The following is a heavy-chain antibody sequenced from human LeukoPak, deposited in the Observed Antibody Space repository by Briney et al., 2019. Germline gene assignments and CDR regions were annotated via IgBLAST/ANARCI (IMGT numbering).Heavy chain of an antibody. J-gene: IGHJ3*01. Sequence: SQTLSLTCAISGDNVTNNNGAWNWIRQSPSRGLEWLGRTYYRSQWHNDYARSVMSRISVDPDTSKNQFSLHLSSVTPDDTAVYYCASGYAFDVWGRGTMVTVSS. CDR2: TYYRSQWHN. CDR3: ASGYAFDV. V-gene: IGHV6-1*01. CDR1: GDNVTNNNGA.